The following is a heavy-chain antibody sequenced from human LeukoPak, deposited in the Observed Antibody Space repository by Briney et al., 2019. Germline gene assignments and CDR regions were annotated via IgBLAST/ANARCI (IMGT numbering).Heavy chain of an antibody. V-gene: IGHV3-11*04. D-gene: IGHD2-21*01. J-gene: IGHJ4*02. CDR3: VRDNPRCCGVIPANIDDY. CDR2: ISSSGSTI. CDR1: GFTFSDYY. Sequence: GGSLRLSCAASGFTFSDYYMSWIRQAPGKGLEWVSYISSSGSTIYYADSVKGRFTISRDNAKNSLYLHMNSLRAEDTAVYYCVRDNPRCCGVIPANIDDYWGQGTLVTVSS.